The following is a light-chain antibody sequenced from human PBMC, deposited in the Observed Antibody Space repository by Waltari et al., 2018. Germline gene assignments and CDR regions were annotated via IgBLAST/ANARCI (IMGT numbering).Light chain of an antibody. CDR1: QSVLYSSNNKKY. Sequence: DIVMTQSPASLAVSLGERATIKCKSSQSVLYSSNNKKYLAWYQQKPGQPPKLLIYWASTRESGVPDRFSGSGSGTDFTLSISSLQAEDVAVYYCQQYYTSPYTFGQGTKLEIK. J-gene: IGKJ2*01. V-gene: IGKV4-1*01. CDR3: QQYYTSPYT. CDR2: WAS.